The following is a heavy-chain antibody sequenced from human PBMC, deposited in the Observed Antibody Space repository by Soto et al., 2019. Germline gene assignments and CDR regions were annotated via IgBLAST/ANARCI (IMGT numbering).Heavy chain of an antibody. V-gene: IGHV3-30*18. J-gene: IGHJ4*02. D-gene: IGHD3-10*01. Sequence: GGSLRLSCAGSGFTFRWFGMNWVRQAPGKWLEWVARISNDGSNEYYVDSVKGRFTISRDNSKNTLYLQMDSLRAEDTAVYYCAKGEVRGIIPSYFDYWGLGXLVTVSS. CDR3: AKGEVRGIIPSYFDY. CDR1: GFTFRWFG. CDR2: ISNDGSNE.